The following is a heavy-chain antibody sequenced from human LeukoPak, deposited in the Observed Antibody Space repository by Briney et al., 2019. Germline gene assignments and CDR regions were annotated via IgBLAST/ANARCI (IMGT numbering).Heavy chain of an antibody. J-gene: IGHJ4*02. CDR2: INQDGSEK. Sequence: AGGSPRLSCAVSGPTLRSYWMRLGRPAPGEGLGLVANINQDGSEKYFVDSVKGRFTISRDNAKNSLHLQMNTLRAEDTAVYYCARERDGRFFDYWGQGTLVTVSS. CDR3: ARERDGRFFDY. CDR1: GPTLRSYW. D-gene: IGHD5-24*01. V-gene: IGHV3-7*01.